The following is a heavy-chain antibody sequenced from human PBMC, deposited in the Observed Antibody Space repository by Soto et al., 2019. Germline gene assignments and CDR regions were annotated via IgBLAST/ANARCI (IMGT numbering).Heavy chain of an antibody. CDR1: GVTFSNAW. V-gene: IGHV3-15*01. J-gene: IGHJ4*02. D-gene: IGHD3-22*01. CDR2: VKSKTDGGTT. CDR3: TRYYYDSSGHLDY. Sequence: PGGSLRHSCAASGVTFSNAWMTWVRQAPGKGLEWVGRVKSKTDGGTTDHAAPVKGRFTISRDDSKNTLYLQMSGLKTEDTAVYYCTRYYYDSSGHLDYWGQGTLVTVS.